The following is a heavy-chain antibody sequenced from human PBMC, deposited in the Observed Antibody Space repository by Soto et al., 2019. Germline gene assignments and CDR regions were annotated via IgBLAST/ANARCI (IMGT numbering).Heavy chain of an antibody. CDR2: ISSGSAFI. CDR1: FSMYS. J-gene: IGHJ5*02. D-gene: IGHD1-26*01. V-gene: IGHV3-21*01. CDR3: TRDQGGSYDSWFDP. Sequence: EVQVVESGGGLVKPGGSRRLSCNFSFSMYSMDWVRQAPGKGLEWVASISSGSAFIKYADSVKGRFTISRDNAKNSVSLQMSSLRVEDTAMYYCTRDQGGSYDSWFDPWGRGTLVTVSS.